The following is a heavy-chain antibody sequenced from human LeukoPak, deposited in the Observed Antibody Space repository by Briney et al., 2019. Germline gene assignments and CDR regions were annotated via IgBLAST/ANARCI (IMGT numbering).Heavy chain of an antibody. D-gene: IGHD3-10*01. CDR1: GFTFRSFV. Sequence: PGGSLRLSCATSGFTFRSFVMHWVRQAPGKGLEWVAAISYEDGTNKYYADSVKGRFTISRDNSKYTVYLEMNSLRVEDTAMYYCSKERPEEDYASGSYFDYWGQGTLVTVSS. CDR2: ISYEDGTNK. CDR3: SKERPEEDYASGSYFDY. J-gene: IGHJ4*02. V-gene: IGHV3-30*04.